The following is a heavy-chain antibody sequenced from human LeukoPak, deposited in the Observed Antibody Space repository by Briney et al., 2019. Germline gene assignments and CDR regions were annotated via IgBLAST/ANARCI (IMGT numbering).Heavy chain of an antibody. D-gene: IGHD1-1*01. J-gene: IGHJ3*02. CDR1: GFTFSNYW. Sequence: GGSLRLSCAASGFTFSNYWMGWVRQPPGKGLQWVANIKEDGTEKYYVDSVKGRFTISRDNAKNSLYLQMNSLRAEDTAVYYCARYGKGSAFDIWGQGTMVTVSS. CDR2: IKEDGTEK. CDR3: ARYGKGSAFDI. V-gene: IGHV3-7*01.